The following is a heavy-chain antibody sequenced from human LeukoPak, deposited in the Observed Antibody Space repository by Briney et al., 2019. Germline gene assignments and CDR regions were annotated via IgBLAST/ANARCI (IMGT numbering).Heavy chain of an antibody. V-gene: IGHV3-7*01. CDR1: GFTFSSYW. CDR3: ARELIFGVVIIGGPNWFGP. D-gene: IGHD3-3*01. J-gene: IGHJ5*02. CDR2: IKQDGSEK. Sequence: QTGGSLRLSCAASGFTFSSYWMSWVRQAPGKGLEWVANIKQDGSEKYYVDSVKGRFTISRDNAKNSLYLQMNSLRAEDTAVYYCARELIFGVVIIGGPNWFGPWGQGTLVTVSS.